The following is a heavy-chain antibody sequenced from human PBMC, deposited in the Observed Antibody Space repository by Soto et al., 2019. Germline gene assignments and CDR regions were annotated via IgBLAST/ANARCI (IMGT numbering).Heavy chain of an antibody. CDR3: AHTLYSSGWLLFDY. CDR2: IYSDDDK. CDR1: GFSLSTSGVG. Sequence: QITLKESGPTLVKPTQTLTLTCTFSGFSLSTSGVGVGWICQPPGTALEWLALIYSDDDKRYSPSLKSRLTITKDTSKNQVVLTMTNMDPVDTATYYCAHTLYSSGWLLFDYWGQGTLVTVSS. J-gene: IGHJ4*02. D-gene: IGHD6-19*01. V-gene: IGHV2-5*02.